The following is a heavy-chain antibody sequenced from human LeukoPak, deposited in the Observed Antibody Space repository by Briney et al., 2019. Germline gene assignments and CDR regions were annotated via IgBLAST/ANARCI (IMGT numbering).Heavy chain of an antibody. CDR3: AIKSYYYGSGSSGYFDY. D-gene: IGHD3-10*01. V-gene: IGHV4-34*01. CDR1: GGSFSGYY. CDR2: INHSGST. Sequence: SETLSLTCAVYGGSFSGYYWSWIRQPPGKGLEWIGEINHSGSTNYNPSLKSRVTISVDTSKNQFSLKLSSVTAADTAVYYCAIKSYYYGSGSSGYFDYWGQGTLSPSPQ. J-gene: IGHJ4*02.